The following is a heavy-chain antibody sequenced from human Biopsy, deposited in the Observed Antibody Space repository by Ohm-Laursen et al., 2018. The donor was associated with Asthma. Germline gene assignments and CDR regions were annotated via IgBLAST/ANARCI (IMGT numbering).Heavy chain of an antibody. V-gene: IGHV4-31*03. CDR2: IYYSGST. CDR3: ARAQDYYDSRGYYRSFDY. D-gene: IGHD3-22*01. J-gene: IGHJ4*02. CDR1: YGSITSGGYY. Sequence: TLSLTCTVSYGSITSGGYYWTWIRQHPGKGLEWIGFIYYSGSTYYNPSLKSRVSISIDTSKNHLSLKLTSVTAADTAVYYCARAQDYYDSRGYYRSFDYWGQGTLVTVSS.